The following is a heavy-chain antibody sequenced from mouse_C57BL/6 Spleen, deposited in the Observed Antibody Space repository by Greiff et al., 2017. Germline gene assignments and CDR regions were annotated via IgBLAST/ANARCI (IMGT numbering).Heavy chain of an antibody. CDR3: ARDGRGYFDY. V-gene: IGHV1-55*01. D-gene: IGHD1-2*01. CDR1: GYTFTSYW. CDR2: IYPGSGST. Sequence: QVQLKQSGAELVKPGASVKMSCKASGYTFTSYWITWVKQRPGQGLEWIGDIYPGSGSTNYNEKFKSKATLTVDTSSSTAYMQLSSLTSEDSAVYYCARDGRGYFDYWGQGTTLTVSS. J-gene: IGHJ2*01.